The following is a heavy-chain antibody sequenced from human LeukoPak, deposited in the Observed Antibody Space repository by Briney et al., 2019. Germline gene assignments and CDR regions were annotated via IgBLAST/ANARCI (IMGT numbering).Heavy chain of an antibody. CDR2: IFYSGST. CDR3: ATRRGYDSTVYS. D-gene: IGHD3-22*01. J-gene: IGHJ4*02. Sequence: SETLSLTCSVSGASISSTNYYWGWVRRPPGKGLEWIGRIFYSGSTSYNPSLKSRVTISLDTPKNLFSLKLSSVTAADTAAYYCATRRGYDSTVYSWGQGTLVSVSS. V-gene: IGHV4-39*01. CDR1: GASISSTNYY.